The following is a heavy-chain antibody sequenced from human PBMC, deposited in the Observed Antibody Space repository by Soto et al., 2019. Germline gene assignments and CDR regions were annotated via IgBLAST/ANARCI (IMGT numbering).Heavy chain of an antibody. J-gene: IGHJ6*02. CDR3: ASGITMVRGEYYYYYGMDV. CDR1: GGSISSGDYD. CDR2: IYYSGST. Sequence: LSLTCTVSGGSISSGDYDWSWIRQPPGKGLEWIGYIYYSGSTYYNPSLKSRVTISVDTSKNQFSLKLSSVTAADTAVYYCASGITMVRGEYYYYYGMDVWGQGTTVTVSS. V-gene: IGHV4-30-4*01. D-gene: IGHD3-10*01.